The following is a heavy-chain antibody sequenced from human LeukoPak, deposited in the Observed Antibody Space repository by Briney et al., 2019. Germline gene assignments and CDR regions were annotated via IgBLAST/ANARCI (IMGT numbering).Heavy chain of an antibody. D-gene: IGHD3-10*01. V-gene: IGHV5-51*01. CDR3: ARSPKLLWFGELFPDAFDI. CDR1: GYSFTSYW. J-gene: IGHJ3*02. CDR2: IYPGDSNA. Sequence: GESLKISCKGSGYSFTSYWIGWVRQMPGKGLEWMGIIYPGDSNARYSPSFQGQVTISADKSISTAYLQWSSLKASDTAMYYCARSPKLLWFGELFPDAFDIWGQGTMVTVSS.